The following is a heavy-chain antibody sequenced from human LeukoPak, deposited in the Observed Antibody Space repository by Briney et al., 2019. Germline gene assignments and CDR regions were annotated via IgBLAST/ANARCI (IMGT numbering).Heavy chain of an antibody. D-gene: IGHD5-18*01. CDR2: INPSDGAT. CDR3: ARAGRYSYADY. Sequence: ASVKVSCKASGYTFTMYYIHWVRQAPGQGLEWMGMINPSDGATTYAQRLQGRVTMTRDMSTTTVYMDLRSLRSDDTAVYYCARAGRYSYADYWGQGTLVTVSS. V-gene: IGHV1-46*01. J-gene: IGHJ4*02. CDR1: GYTFTMYY.